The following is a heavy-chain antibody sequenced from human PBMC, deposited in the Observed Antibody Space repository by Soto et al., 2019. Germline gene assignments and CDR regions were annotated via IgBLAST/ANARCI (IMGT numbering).Heavy chain of an antibody. D-gene: IGHD4-17*01. V-gene: IGHV3-48*01. J-gene: IGHJ6*03. CDR1: GFTFSSDS. CDR3: AALDYGDYAGYYMDV. Sequence: PGGSLRLSCAASGFTFSSDSMNWVRQAPGKGLEWVSYISSSSSTIYYADSVKGRFTISRDNAKHSLYLQMNILRAEATAAYYCAALDYGDYAGYYMDVCGKGTTVTVSS. CDR2: ISSSSSTI.